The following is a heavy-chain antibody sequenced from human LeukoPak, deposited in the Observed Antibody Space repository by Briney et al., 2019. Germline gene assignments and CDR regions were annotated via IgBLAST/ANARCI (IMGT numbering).Heavy chain of an antibody. V-gene: IGHV4-59*01. CDR2: IYYSGST. J-gene: IGHJ4*02. CDR3: ARVGYSSSGNYYNDRGAFDY. Sequence: PSETLSLTCTVSGGSISSYYWSWIRQPPGRGLEWIGYIYYSGSTNYNPSLKSRVTISVDTSKNPFSLKLSSVTAADTAVYYCARVGYSSSGNYYNDRGAFDYWGQGTLVTVSS. D-gene: IGHD3-10*01. CDR1: GGSISSYY.